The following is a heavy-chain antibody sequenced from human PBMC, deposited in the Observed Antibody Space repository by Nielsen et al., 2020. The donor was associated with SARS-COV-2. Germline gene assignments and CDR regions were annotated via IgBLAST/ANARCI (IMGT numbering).Heavy chain of an antibody. CDR3: TSLDTYCTNGVCLDY. D-gene: IGHD2-8*01. V-gene: IGHV3-73*01. CDR1: GFTFSGSA. Sequence: GGSLRLSCAASGFTFSGSAMHWVRQASGKGLEWVGRIRSKANSYATAYAASVKGRFTISRDDSKNTAYLQMNSLKTEDTAVYYCTSLDTYCTNGVCLDYWGQGTLVTVSS. J-gene: IGHJ4*02. CDR2: IRSKANSYAT.